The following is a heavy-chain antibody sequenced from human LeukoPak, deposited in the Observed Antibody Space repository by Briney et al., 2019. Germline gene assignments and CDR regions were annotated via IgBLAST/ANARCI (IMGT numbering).Heavy chain of an antibody. CDR1: GFTSDAFS. D-gene: IGHD2-8*01. V-gene: IGHV3-43*02. CDR2: ISGDGLTT. J-gene: IGHJ4*02. Sequence: GGSLRLSCTASGFTSDAFSMHWVRQTPGTGLEWVSLISGDGLTTHSADSVKGRFTISRDNRKKSLFLQMDSLRGDDTAVYFCAKGLNGISYAFDYWGQGTRVTVSS. CDR3: AKGLNGISYAFDY.